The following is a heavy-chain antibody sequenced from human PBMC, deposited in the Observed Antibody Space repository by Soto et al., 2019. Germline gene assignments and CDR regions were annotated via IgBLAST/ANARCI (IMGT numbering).Heavy chain of an antibody. Sequence: QVQLVQSGAEVKKPGASVKVSCKASGYTFTSYYMHWVRQAPGQGLEWMGIINPSGGSTSYAQKFQGRVTMTRDTSTSTVYMELSSLRSEDTAVYYCATLSGYCISTSCYEDYYCGMDVWGQGTTVTVSS. CDR2: INPSGGST. V-gene: IGHV1-46*01. D-gene: IGHD2-2*01. CDR1: GYTFTSYY. CDR3: ATLSGYCISTSCYEDYYCGMDV. J-gene: IGHJ6*02.